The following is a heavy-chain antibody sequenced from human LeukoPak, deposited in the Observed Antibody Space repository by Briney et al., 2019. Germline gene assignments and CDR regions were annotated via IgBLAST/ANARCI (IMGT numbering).Heavy chain of an antibody. CDR1: GFTFSSYA. CDR3: AKDYYDFWSGKYASYGMDV. J-gene: IGHJ6*02. Sequence: QAGGSLRLSCAASGFTFSSYAMSWVRQAPGKGLEWVLAINGSGGSTYYADSVKGRFTISRDNSKNTLYLQMNSLRAEDTAVYYCAKDYYDFWSGKYASYGMDVWGQGTTVTVSS. D-gene: IGHD3-3*01. V-gene: IGHV3-23*01. CDR2: INGSGGST.